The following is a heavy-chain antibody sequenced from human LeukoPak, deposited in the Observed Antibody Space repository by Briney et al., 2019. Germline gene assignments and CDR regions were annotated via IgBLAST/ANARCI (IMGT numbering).Heavy chain of an antibody. V-gene: IGHV1-58*01. Sequence: TSVKVSCKASGFTFTSSAVQWVRQARGQGLEWIGWIAVGSGNTNYAQKFQERVTINRDMSTSTAYMELSSLRSEDTAVYYCATDDVTTGTKTALGYWGQGTLVTVSS. CDR3: ATDDVTTGTKTALGY. CDR2: IAVGSGNT. D-gene: IGHD1-1*01. CDR1: GFTFTSSA. J-gene: IGHJ4*02.